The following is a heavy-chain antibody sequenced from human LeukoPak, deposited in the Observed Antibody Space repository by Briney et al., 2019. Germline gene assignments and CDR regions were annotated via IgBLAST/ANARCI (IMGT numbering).Heavy chain of an antibody. V-gene: IGHV4-30-4*01. CDR2: IYYSGST. CDR3: ARGSFGIAVAGTFDY. D-gene: IGHD6-19*01. CDR1: GGSISSGDYY. J-gene: IGHJ4*02. Sequence: PSETLSLTCTVSGGSISSGDYYWSWIRQPPGKGLEWIGYIYYSGSTYYNPSLKSRVTISVDTSKNQFSLKLSSVTAADTAVYYCARGSFGIAVAGTFDYWGQGTLVTVPS.